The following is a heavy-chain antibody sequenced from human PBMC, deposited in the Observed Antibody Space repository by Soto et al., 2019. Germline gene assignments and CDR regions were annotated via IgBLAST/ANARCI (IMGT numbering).Heavy chain of an antibody. CDR2: VNPSGGHT. D-gene: IGHD3-3*01. CDR3: ARDQGITTFGVYSMYYYGMDV. V-gene: IGHV1-46*01. J-gene: IGHJ6*02. Sequence: ASVKVSCKASGDTFTDYYIHWVRQAPGQGLEWMGTVNPSGGHTTYAQHFLGRVTMTRDTSTSTLYMELRSLRSDDTAVYYCARDQGITTFGVYSMYYYGMDVWGQGTTVTVSS. CDR1: GDTFTDYY.